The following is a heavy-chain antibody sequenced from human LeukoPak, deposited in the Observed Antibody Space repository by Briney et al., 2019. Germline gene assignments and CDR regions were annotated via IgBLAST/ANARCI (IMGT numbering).Heavy chain of an antibody. J-gene: IGHJ4*02. V-gene: IGHV4-34*01. CDR1: GGSFSGDQ. D-gene: IGHD6-19*01. CDR3: ARGPLPRGRYGYFDH. CDR2: TDPTGRT. Sequence: PSETLPLTCAVYGGSFSGDQWSWIRQAPGKGLEWIGETDPTGRTNNNPSLKSRVTISIDTSKNQFSLKLNSVTAADTAVYYCARGPLPRGRYGYFDHWGQGALVTVSS.